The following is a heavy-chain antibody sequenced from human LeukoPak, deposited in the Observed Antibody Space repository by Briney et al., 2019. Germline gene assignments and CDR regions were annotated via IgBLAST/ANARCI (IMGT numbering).Heavy chain of an antibody. Sequence: VASVKVSCKASGYTFTGYYMHWVRQAPGQGLEWMGWINPNSGGTKYAQKFQGRVTMTRDTSINTAYMELSRLRSDDTAVYYCAREEGEWFGELFLPFKYWGQGTLVTVSS. CDR2: INPNSGGT. CDR3: AREEGEWFGELFLPFKY. D-gene: IGHD3-10*01. V-gene: IGHV1-2*02. J-gene: IGHJ4*02. CDR1: GYTFTGYY.